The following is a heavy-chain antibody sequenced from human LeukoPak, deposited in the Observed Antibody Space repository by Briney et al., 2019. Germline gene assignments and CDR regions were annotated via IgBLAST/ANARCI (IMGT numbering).Heavy chain of an antibody. Sequence: GGSLRLSCAASGFTFSSYWMHWVRQAPGKGLLWVSRTTTDGGSTEYADSVKGRFTISRDNAKNTLYLQLNSLRAEDTAVYYCARDGGSGTPFDFWGQGTLVTVSS. V-gene: IGHV3-74*03. CDR1: GFTFSSYW. D-gene: IGHD3-10*01. J-gene: IGHJ4*02. CDR3: ARDGGSGTPFDF. CDR2: TTTDGGST.